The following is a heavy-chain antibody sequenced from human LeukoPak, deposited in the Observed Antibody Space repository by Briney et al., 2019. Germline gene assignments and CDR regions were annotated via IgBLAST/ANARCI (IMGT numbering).Heavy chain of an antibody. CDR2: INSDGSST. V-gene: IGHV3-74*01. J-gene: IGHJ5*02. Sequence: TGGSLRLSCAAPGFTFSSYWMHWVRQAPGKGLVWVSRINSDGSSTSYADSVKGRFTISRDNAKNTLYLQMNSLRAEDTAVYYCARDLWVAVATNWFDPWGQGTLVTVSS. CDR3: ARDLWVAVATNWFDP. D-gene: IGHD6-19*01. CDR1: GFTFSSYW.